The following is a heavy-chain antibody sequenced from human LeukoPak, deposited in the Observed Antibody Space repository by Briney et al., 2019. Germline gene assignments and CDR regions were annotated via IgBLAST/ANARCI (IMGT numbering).Heavy chain of an antibody. V-gene: IGHV4-61*01. Sequence: SETLSLTCTVSGGSVSSGSYYWSWIRQPPGKGLEWIGYIYYSGSTNYNPSLKSRVTISVDTSKNQFSLKLSSVTAADTAVYYCARPKGPHSSGWYRYWGQGTLVTVSS. CDR2: IYYSGST. J-gene: IGHJ4*02. D-gene: IGHD6-19*01. CDR1: GGSVSSGSYY. CDR3: ARPKGPHSSGWYRY.